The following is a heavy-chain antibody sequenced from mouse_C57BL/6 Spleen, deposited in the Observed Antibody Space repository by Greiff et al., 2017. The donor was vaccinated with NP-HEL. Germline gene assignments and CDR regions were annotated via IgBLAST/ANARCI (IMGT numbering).Heavy chain of an antibody. Sequence: VKLMESGPELVKPGASVKISCKASGYAFSSSWMNWVKQRPGQGLEWIGRIYPGDGDTNYNGKFKGKATLTADKSSSTAYMQLSSLTSEDSAVYFCARRGSLHFDVWGTGTTVTVSS. D-gene: IGHD1-1*01. CDR2: IYPGDGDT. CDR1: GYAFSSSW. V-gene: IGHV1-82*01. J-gene: IGHJ1*03. CDR3: ARRGSLHFDV.